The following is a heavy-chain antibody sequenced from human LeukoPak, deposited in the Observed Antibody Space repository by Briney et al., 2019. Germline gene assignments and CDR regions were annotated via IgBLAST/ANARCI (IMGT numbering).Heavy chain of an antibody. J-gene: IGHJ3*02. CDR2: FDPEDGET. D-gene: IGHD3-22*01. Sequence: GASVKVSCKVSGYTLTELSMHWVRQAPGKGLEWMVGFDPEDGETIYAQKFQGRVTMTEDTSTDTAYMELSSLRSEDTAVYYCATDPNYYDSSGEGAFDIWGQGTMVTVSS. CDR3: ATDPNYYDSSGEGAFDI. CDR1: GYTLTELS. V-gene: IGHV1-24*01.